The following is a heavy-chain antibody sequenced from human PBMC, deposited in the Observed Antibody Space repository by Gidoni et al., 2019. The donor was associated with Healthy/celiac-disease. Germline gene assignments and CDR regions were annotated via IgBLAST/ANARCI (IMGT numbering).Heavy chain of an antibody. D-gene: IGHD2-21*01. J-gene: IGHJ4*02. Sequence: EVQLVDSGGGLVQPGGSLRPPCAAPGFTFSSFWLIWVRPAPGKGLGWVANIKQDGSEKYYVYSVKGRFTITRDNAKNSLYLQMNSLRAEDTAVYYCARGDDPLDYWGQGTLVTVSS. CDR2: IKQDGSEK. CDR3: ARGDDPLDY. CDR1: GFTFSSFW. V-gene: IGHV3-7*01.